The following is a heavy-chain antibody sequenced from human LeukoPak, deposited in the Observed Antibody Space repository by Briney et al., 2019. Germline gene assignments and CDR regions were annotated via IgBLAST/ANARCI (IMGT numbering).Heavy chain of an antibody. V-gene: IGHV4-30-2*01. Sequence: SETLSLTCAVSGGSISSGGYSWSWIRQPPGKGLEWIEYIYHSGSTYYNPSLKSRVTISVDRSKNQFSLKLSSVTAADTAVYYCARGSSWYAGSAFDIWGQGTMVTVSS. D-gene: IGHD6-13*01. CDR3: ARGSSWYAGSAFDI. CDR2: IYHSGST. J-gene: IGHJ3*02. CDR1: GGSISSGGYS.